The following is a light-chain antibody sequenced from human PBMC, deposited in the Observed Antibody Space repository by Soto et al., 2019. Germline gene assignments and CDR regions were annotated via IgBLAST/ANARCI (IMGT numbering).Light chain of an antibody. J-gene: IGLJ2*01. CDR3: CSYTDIALDVV. Sequence: QSALTQPASVSGSPGQSITISCTGTSSDIGDYDCVSWYQHLPGKAPKLLIFDVTHRPSGVSDRFSGSKSGNTASLTISGVRPEDEADYYCCSYTDIALDVVFGGGTKLTVL. V-gene: IGLV2-14*01. CDR2: DVT. CDR1: SSDIGDYDC.